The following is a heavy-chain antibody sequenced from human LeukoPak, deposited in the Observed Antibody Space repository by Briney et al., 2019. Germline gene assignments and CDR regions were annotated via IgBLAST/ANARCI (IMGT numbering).Heavy chain of an antibody. CDR3: ARDYYGSGSYYLINYYYYGMDV. V-gene: IGHV3-21*01. Sequence: GGSLRLSCAASRFTFSSYSMNWVRQAPGKGLEWVSSISSSSSYIYYADSVKGRFTISRDNAKNSLYLQMNSLRAEDTAVYYCARDYYGSGSYYLINYYYYGMDVWGQGTTVTVSS. J-gene: IGHJ6*02. CDR2: ISSSSSYI. CDR1: RFTFSSYS. D-gene: IGHD3-10*01.